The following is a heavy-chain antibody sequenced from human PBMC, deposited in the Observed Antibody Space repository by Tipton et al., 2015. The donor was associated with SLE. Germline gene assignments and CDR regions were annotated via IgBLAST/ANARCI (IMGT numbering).Heavy chain of an antibody. D-gene: IGHD3-22*01. J-gene: IGHJ4*02. Sequence: SLRLSCVASGFKFDEYAMHWVRQMPGKGLEWVSAIHGSDDTTHHADSVKGRFIISRDTTRNTLYLQMNSLRAEDTAVYYCAHRGTSSGYYYYFDYWGQGTLVTVSS. CDR1: GFKFDEYA. CDR3: AHRGTSSGYYYYFDY. V-gene: IGHV3-23*01. CDR2: IHGSDDTT.